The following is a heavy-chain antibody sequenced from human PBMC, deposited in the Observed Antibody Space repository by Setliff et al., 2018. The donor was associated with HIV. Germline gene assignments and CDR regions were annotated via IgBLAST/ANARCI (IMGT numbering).Heavy chain of an antibody. J-gene: IGHJ3*02. V-gene: IGHV1-18*01. CDR2: INIYNGNT. Sequence: ASVKVSCKASGYTFTNYGISWVRQGPGQGLEWMGWINIYNGNTRYAQKFQGRVSMTRDTSISTAYMELTRLRYDDTAVYYCARGAYYYESSGYPRDPFDIWGQGTMVTVSS. D-gene: IGHD3-22*01. CDR3: ARGAYYYESSGYPRDPFDI. CDR1: GYTFTNYG.